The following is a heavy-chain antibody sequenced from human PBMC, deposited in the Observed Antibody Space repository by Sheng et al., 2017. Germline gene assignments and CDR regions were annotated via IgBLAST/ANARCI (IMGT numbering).Heavy chain of an antibody. Sequence: QLQLQESGPGLVKPSETLSLTCTVSGGSISSSSYYWGWIRQPPGKGLEWIGSIYYSGSTYYNPSLKSRVTISVDTSKNQFSLKLSSVTAADTAVYYCARFDIPRRGAFDIWGQGTMVTVSS. CDR1: GGSISSSSYY. CDR2: IYYSGST. V-gene: IGHV4-39*07. J-gene: IGHJ3*02. D-gene: IGHD3-9*01. CDR3: ARFDIPRRGAFDI.